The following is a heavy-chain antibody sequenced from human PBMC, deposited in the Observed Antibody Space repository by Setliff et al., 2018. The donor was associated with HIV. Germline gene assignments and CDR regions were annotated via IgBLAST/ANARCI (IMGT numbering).Heavy chain of an antibody. V-gene: IGHV1-69*06. CDR2: IIPIFETT. Sequence: ASVKVSCKASGGTFGSYAISWVRQAPGQGLEWLGGIIPIFETTNYAQKFQGRVTITADKSTRTIYMELRSLKVEDTAVYYCTREPIKETSMPVDYWGQGTLVTVSS. CDR3: TREPIKETSMPVDY. J-gene: IGHJ4*02. CDR1: GGTFGSYA. D-gene: IGHD5-18*01.